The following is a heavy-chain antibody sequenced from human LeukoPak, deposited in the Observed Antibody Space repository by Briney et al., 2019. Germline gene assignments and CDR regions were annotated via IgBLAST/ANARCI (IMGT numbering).Heavy chain of an antibody. CDR1: GGSFSGYY. J-gene: IGHJ4*02. V-gene: IGHV4-34*01. CDR2: INHSGST. CDR3: ARGIDGYNPNVDY. Sequence: SETLSLTCAVYGGSFSGYYWSWIRQPPGKGLEWIGEINHSGSTNYNPSLKSRVTISVDTSKNQFSLKLSSVTAADTAVYYCARGIDGYNPNVDYWGQGTLVTVSS. D-gene: IGHD5-24*01.